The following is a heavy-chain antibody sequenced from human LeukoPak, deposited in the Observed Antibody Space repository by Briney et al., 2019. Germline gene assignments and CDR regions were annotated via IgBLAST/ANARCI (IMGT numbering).Heavy chain of an antibody. Sequence: SETLSLTCTVSGGSVSNYYWSWIRQSPGKGLEWIGYIYYTETSYNPSLKSRVTISADTSKNQFSLKLSSVTAADTAVYYCATHDSSGWRYYFDYWGQGTLVTVSS. CDR2: IYYTET. V-gene: IGHV4-59*02. J-gene: IGHJ4*02. D-gene: IGHD6-19*01. CDR1: GGSVSNYY. CDR3: ATHDSSGWRYYFDY.